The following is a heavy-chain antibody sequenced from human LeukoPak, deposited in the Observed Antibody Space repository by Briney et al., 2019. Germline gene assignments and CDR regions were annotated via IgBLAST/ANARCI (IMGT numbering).Heavy chain of an antibody. D-gene: IGHD2/OR15-2a*01. CDR2: IYYSGST. J-gene: IGHJ4*02. CDR1: GGSISSGDYY. Sequence: NTSETLSLTCTVSGGSISSGDYYWSWIRQPPGKGLEWIGYIYYSGSTYYNPSLKSRVTISVDTSKNQFSLKLSSVTAADTAVYYSARDLSESYYFDYWGQGTLVTVSS. CDR3: ARDLSESYYFDY. V-gene: IGHV4-30-4*08.